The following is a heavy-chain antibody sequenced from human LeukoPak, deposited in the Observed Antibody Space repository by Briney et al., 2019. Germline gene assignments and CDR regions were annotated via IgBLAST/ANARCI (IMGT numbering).Heavy chain of an antibody. CDR2: IYTSGST. CDR1: GGSISSGSYY. V-gene: IGHV4-61*02. D-gene: IGHD3-16*02. CDR3: ARVIPYYFDY. Sequence: PSQTLSLTCTVSGGSISSGSYYWSWIRQPAGKGLEWIGRIYTSGSTSYNPSLKSRVTISVDTSKNQFSLKLSSVTAADTAVYYCARVIPYYFDYWGQGTLVTVSS. J-gene: IGHJ4*02.